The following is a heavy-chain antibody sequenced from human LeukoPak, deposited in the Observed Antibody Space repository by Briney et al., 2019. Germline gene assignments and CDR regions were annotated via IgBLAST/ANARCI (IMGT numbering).Heavy chain of an antibody. CDR2: IYTSGST. D-gene: IGHD4-17*01. V-gene: IGHV4-4*07. Sequence: SETLSLTCTVSGGSISSYYWSWIRQPAGKGLEWIGRIYTSGSTNYNPSLKSRVTMSVDTSKNQFSLKLTSVTAADTAVYYCARIPDYGDYETLWFDPWGQGTLVTVSS. J-gene: IGHJ5*02. CDR3: ARIPDYGDYETLWFDP. CDR1: GGSISSYY.